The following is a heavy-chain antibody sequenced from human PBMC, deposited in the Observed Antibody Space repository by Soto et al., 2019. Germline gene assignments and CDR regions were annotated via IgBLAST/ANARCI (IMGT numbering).Heavy chain of an antibody. CDR1: GGSFSGYY. V-gene: IGHV4-34*01. CDR3: ARDKSTGLFDY. CDR2: INHSGST. J-gene: IGHJ4*02. Sequence: QVQLQQWGAGLLKPSETLSLTCAVYGGSFSGYYWTWIRQPPGTGLEWIGEINHSGSTNYNPSLKSRVTISVDTSKHQFSLKLTSVTAADTAVYYWARDKSTGLFDYWGQGTLVTVSS. D-gene: IGHD2-8*02.